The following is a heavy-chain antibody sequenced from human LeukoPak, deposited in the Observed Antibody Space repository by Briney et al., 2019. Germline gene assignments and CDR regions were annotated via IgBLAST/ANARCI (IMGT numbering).Heavy chain of an antibody. Sequence: GGSLRLSCAASGSTFSSHAMSWVRQAPGKGLEWVSAISGSGGSTYYADSVKGRFTISRDSSKNTLYLQMNSLRAEDTAVYYCAKDRGSSWPHGFDYWGQGTLVTVSS. CDR2: ISGSGGST. J-gene: IGHJ4*02. CDR3: AKDRGSSWPHGFDY. CDR1: GSTFSSHA. D-gene: IGHD6-13*01. V-gene: IGHV3-23*01.